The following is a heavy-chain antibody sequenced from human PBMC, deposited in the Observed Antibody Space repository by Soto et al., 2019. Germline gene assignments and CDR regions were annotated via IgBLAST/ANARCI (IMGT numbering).Heavy chain of an antibody. Sequence: GGSLRLSCAASGFTFDDYAMHWVRQAPGKGLEWVSGISWNSGSIGYADSVKGRFTISRDNAKNSLYLQMNSLRAEDTALYYCAKDTGGGYDPYYMDVWGKGTTVTVSS. CDR3: AKDTGGGYDPYYMDV. CDR2: ISWNSGSI. V-gene: IGHV3-9*01. D-gene: IGHD6-25*01. J-gene: IGHJ6*03. CDR1: GFTFDDYA.